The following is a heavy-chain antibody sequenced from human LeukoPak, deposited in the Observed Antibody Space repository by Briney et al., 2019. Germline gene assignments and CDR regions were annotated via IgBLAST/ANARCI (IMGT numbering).Heavy chain of an antibody. Sequence: GGSLRLSCAASGFTFSSYAMSWVRQAPGKGLEWVSAISGSGGSTYYADSVKGRFTISRDNAKNSLYLQMNSLRAEDTAVYYCARGENYGDPVDYWGQGTLVTVSS. V-gene: IGHV3-23*01. D-gene: IGHD4-17*01. CDR1: GFTFSSYA. CDR3: ARGENYGDPVDY. CDR2: ISGSGGST. J-gene: IGHJ4*02.